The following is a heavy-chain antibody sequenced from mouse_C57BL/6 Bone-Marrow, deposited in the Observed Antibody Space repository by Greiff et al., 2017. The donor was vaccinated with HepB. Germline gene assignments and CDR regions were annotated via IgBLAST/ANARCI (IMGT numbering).Heavy chain of an antibody. CDR3: ARLAGRTGAWFAY. CDR1: GYTFTSYG. V-gene: IGHV1-81*01. D-gene: IGHD4-1*01. J-gene: IGHJ3*01. CDR2: IYPRSGNT. Sequence: QVQLQQSGAELARPGASVKLSCKASGYTFTSYGISWVKQRTGQGLEWIGEIYPRSGNTYYNEKFKGKATLTADKSSSTAYMELRSLTSEDSAVYFCARLAGRTGAWFAYWGQGTLVTVSA.